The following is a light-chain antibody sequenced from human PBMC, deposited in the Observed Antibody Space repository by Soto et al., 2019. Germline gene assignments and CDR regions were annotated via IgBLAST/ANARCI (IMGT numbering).Light chain of an antibody. Sequence: DIQMTQSPSSLSASVVDRVTITCRASQSISSYLNWYQQKPGKAPKLLIYAASSLQSGVPSRFSGSGSGTYFTLTISSLQPEDFASCYRPQSYSTPPGYTFGQGTKLEI. V-gene: IGKV1-39*01. CDR3: PQSYSTPPGYT. J-gene: IGKJ2*01. CDR1: QSISSY. CDR2: AAS.